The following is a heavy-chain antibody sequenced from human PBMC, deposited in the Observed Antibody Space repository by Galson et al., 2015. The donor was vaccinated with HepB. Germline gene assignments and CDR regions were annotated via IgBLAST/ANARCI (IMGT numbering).Heavy chain of an antibody. D-gene: IGHD3-16*01. CDR1: GFTFNSYS. Sequence: SLRLSCAASGFTFNSYSMNWVRQAPGKGLEWVSYISSSSSSIYYADSVKGRFSISRDNSKNTLYLQMNTLRAEDTAVYYCTKDGFTDYTYVWGTSGYDYWGQGTLITVSS. CDR3: TKDGFTDYTYVWGTSGYDY. CDR2: ISSSSSSI. V-gene: IGHV3-48*01. J-gene: IGHJ4*02.